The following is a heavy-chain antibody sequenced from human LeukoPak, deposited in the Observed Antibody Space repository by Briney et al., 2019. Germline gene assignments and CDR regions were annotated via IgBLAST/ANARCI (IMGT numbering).Heavy chain of an antibody. CDR2: IYTSGST. CDR1: GGSISSGSYY. V-gene: IGHV4-61*02. D-gene: IGHD5-24*01. J-gene: IGHJ4*02. Sequence: SQTLSLTCTVSGGSISSGSYYWSWIRQPAGKGLEWIGRIYTSGSTNYNPSLKSRVTISVDTSKNQFSLKLSSVTAADTAVYYCAREEGDGFDYWGQGTLVTVSS. CDR3: AREEGDGFDY.